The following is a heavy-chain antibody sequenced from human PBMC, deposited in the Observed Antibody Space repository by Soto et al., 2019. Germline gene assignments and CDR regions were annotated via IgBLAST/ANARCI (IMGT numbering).Heavy chain of an antibody. D-gene: IGHD3-22*01. CDR3: ARAFSSYYNICVYYYNGFYYFDY. V-gene: IGHV1-3*01. CDR2: INAANGNT. CDR1: GYTFTTNP. J-gene: IGHJ4*02. Sequence: ASVKVSCKASGYTFTTNPMHWVRQAPGQRLEWMGWINAANGNTASSQKYKGRLTIKTDTYAHTAYMEPSSLTSQDAAVYYCARAFSSYYNICVYYYNGFYYFDYCGQGTLVTVSS.